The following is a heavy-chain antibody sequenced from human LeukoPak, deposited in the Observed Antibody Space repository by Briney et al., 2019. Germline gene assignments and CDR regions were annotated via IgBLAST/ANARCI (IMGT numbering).Heavy chain of an antibody. CDR2: IRYDGSNK. V-gene: IGHV3-30*02. CDR1: GFTFSSYG. Sequence: QPGGSLRLSCAASGFTFSSYGMPWVRQAPGKGLEWVAFIRYDGSNKYYADSVKGRFTISRDNSKNTLYLQMNSLRAEDTAVYYCAKEPPQYYDFWSGFWFDPWGQGTLVTVSS. CDR3: AKEPPQYYDFWSGFWFDP. J-gene: IGHJ5*02. D-gene: IGHD3-3*01.